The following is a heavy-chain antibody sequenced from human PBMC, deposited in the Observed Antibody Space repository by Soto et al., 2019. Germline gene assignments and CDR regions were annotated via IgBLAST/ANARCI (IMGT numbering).Heavy chain of an antibody. Sequence: SETLSLTCTVSGGSISSYYWSWIRQPPGKGLEWIGYIYYSGSTNYNPSLKSRVTISVDTSKNQFSLKLSSVTAADTAGYYCARAATHDFWSGYHYYYYYMDVWGKGTTVTVSS. CDR1: GGSISSYY. J-gene: IGHJ6*03. D-gene: IGHD3-3*01. CDR3: ARAATHDFWSGYHYYYYYMDV. CDR2: IYYSGST. V-gene: IGHV4-59*01.